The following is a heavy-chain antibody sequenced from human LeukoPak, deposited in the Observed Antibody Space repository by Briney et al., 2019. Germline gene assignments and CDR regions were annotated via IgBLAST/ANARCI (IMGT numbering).Heavy chain of an antibody. Sequence: SETLSLTCAVYGGSFSGYYWSWIRQPPGKGLEWIDEINHSGSTNYNPSLKSRVTISVDTSKNQFSLKLSSVTAADTAVYYCARGPPYYDFWSGYSPAPWFDPWGQGTLVTVSS. D-gene: IGHD3-3*01. V-gene: IGHV4-34*01. J-gene: IGHJ5*02. CDR2: INHSGST. CDR3: ARGPPYYDFWSGYSPAPWFDP. CDR1: GGSFSGYY.